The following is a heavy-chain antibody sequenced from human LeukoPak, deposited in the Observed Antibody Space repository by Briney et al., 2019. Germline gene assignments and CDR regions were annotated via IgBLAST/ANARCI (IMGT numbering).Heavy chain of an antibody. CDR2: INYSGST. V-gene: IGHV4-34*01. CDR1: GFTFSSYA. Sequence: PGGSLRLSCAASGFTFSSYAMSWVRQPPGKGLEWLGEINYSGSTNYNPSLKSRVTISVDTSKNQFSLKLSSVTAADTAVYYCASHSGRRNWYFDLWGRGTLVTVSS. CDR3: ASHSGRRNWYFDL. J-gene: IGHJ2*01. D-gene: IGHD1-26*01.